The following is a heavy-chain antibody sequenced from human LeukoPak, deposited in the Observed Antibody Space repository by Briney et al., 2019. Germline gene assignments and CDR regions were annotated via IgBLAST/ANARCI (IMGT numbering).Heavy chain of an antibody. CDR1: SGSISSDY. CDR3: ARARSGYKFGYVDY. J-gene: IGHJ4*02. Sequence: PSETLSLTCTVSSGSISSDYWTWIRQPPGKGLEWIGYIYYSGSTNYNPSLKSRVTISVDPSNNHFSLRLSSVTAADTAVYYCARARSGYKFGYVDYWGQGILVTVSS. V-gene: IGHV4-59*13. CDR2: IYYSGST. D-gene: IGHD5-18*01.